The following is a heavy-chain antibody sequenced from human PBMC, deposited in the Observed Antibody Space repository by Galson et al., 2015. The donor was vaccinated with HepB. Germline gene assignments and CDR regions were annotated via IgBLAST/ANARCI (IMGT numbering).Heavy chain of an antibody. CDR2: TDYRPKWIY. V-gene: IGHV6-1*01. CDR3: AYGVDV. CDR1: GDSVSSNYAV. Sequence: CAISGDSVSSNYAVWNWIRQSPSRGLEWLGRTDYRPKWIYDYAESVKSRLTITPDTSKNLVSLQLHSVTPADAAVYYCAYGVDVWGQGTTVTVSS. J-gene: IGHJ6*02.